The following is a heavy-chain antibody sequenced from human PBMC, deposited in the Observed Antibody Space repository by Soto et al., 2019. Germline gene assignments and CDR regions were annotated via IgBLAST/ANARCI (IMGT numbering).Heavy chain of an antibody. V-gene: IGHV4-59*08. D-gene: IGHD6-19*01. CDR3: ARHGAVAGFGSYYYYFYMAV. CDR2: IYYSGST. Sequence: QVQLQESGPGLVKPSETLSLTCTVSGGSISSYYWSWIRQPPGKGLEWIGYIYYSGSTNYNPSLKVRVTISLDTSKGQFSLKRSSVSAADTAVYYCARHGAVAGFGSYYYYFYMAVWGKGTTVTVSS. CDR1: GGSISSYY. J-gene: IGHJ6*03.